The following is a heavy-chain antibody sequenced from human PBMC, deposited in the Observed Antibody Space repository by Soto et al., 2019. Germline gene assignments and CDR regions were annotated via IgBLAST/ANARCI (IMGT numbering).Heavy chain of an antibody. CDR3: ARAAARNWFDP. CDR2: IYYSGIT. CDR1: GGSVDSGVYY. Sequence: SETLSLTCTVSGGSVDSGVYYWSWIRQPPGKALEWIGYIYYSGITNYNPSLKSRVTISIDTSKNQFSLKLSSVTAADTAVYYCARAAARNWFDPWGQGALVTVSS. J-gene: IGHJ5*02. D-gene: IGHD6-13*01. V-gene: IGHV4-61*08.